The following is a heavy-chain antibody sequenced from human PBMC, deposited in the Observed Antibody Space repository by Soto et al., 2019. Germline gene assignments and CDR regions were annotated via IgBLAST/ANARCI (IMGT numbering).Heavy chain of an antibody. Sequence: QLQLQESGPGLVKPSETLSLTCTVSGGSISSSSYDWGWIRQPPGKGLEWIGSIYYGGSYYNPSLKSRVTMSVDTSKNQFSLNLSSVTAADTAVYNCARLFSGTDYYFDFWGQGTLVTVSS. CDR2: IYYGGS. J-gene: IGHJ4*02. V-gene: IGHV4-39*01. D-gene: IGHD6-25*01. CDR1: GGSISSSSYD. CDR3: ARLFSGTDYYFDF.